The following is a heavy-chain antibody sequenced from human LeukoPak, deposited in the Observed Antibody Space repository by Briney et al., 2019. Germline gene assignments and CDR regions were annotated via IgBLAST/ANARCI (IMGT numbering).Heavy chain of an antibody. Sequence: GASVKVSCKVSGYTLAEFSIHSVRQAPGKGLEWMGGFDPEHGETIYAQKFQGRVTMTVDTSTDTASMDLSSLRSEDTAIYYCATGDSSAYYDYWGQGTLVTVSS. V-gene: IGHV1-24*01. D-gene: IGHD3-22*01. CDR3: ATGDSSAYYDY. CDR2: FDPEHGET. J-gene: IGHJ4*02. CDR1: GYTLAEFS.